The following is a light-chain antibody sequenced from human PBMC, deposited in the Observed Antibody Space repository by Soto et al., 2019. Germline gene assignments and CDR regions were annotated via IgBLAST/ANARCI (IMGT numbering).Light chain of an antibody. V-gene: IGKV3-15*01. CDR1: QSVYNN. CDR2: GAS. CDR3: QQYNNVPPLT. J-gene: IGKJ4*01. Sequence: EIVMTQYPDPLSVSPGERSTLSCMASQSVYNNLAWYQQKPGQAPRLLIYGASTRATGIPARFSGSGSGTEFTLTITSLQSEDFVVYYCQQYNNVPPLTFGGGSNVDIK.